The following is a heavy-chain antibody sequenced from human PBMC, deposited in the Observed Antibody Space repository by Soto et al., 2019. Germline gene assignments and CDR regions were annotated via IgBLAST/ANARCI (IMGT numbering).Heavy chain of an antibody. D-gene: IGHD3-3*01. CDR1: GGSISRGGYS. V-gene: IGHV4-30-2*01. J-gene: IGHJ6*02. Sequence: SETLSLICAVSGGSISRGGYSWSWIRQPPGKGLEWIGYIYHSGSTYYNPSLKSRVTISVDRSKNQFSLKLSSVTAADTAVYYCAREGKDDFWRGYGMDVWGQGTTVTVSS. CDR3: AREGKDDFWRGYGMDV. CDR2: IYHSGST.